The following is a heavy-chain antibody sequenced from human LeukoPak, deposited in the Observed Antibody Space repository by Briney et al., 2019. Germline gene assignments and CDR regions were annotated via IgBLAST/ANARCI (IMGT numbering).Heavy chain of an antibody. Sequence: ASVKVSCKASGYTFTSYGISWVRQAPGQGLEWMGWISAYNGNTNYAQKLQGRVTMTTDTSTSTAYMELSRLTSDDTAVYYCARDADATSALDYWGQGTLVTVSS. D-gene: IGHD2-2*01. J-gene: IGHJ4*02. CDR3: ARDADATSALDY. CDR2: ISAYNGNT. V-gene: IGHV1-18*01. CDR1: GYTFTSYG.